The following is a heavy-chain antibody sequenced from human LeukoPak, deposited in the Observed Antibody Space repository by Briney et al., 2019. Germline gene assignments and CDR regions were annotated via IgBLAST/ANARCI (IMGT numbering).Heavy chain of an antibody. D-gene: IGHD1-26*01. CDR3: AKSPGGSYYYYYYMDV. CDR2: IRYDGSNK. Sequence: GGSLRLSCAASGFTFSSYGMHWVRQAPGKGLEWVAFIRYDGSNKYYADSVKGRFTISRDNSKNTLYLQMNSLRAEDTAVYYCAKSPGGSYYYYYYMDVWGKGTTVTVSS. J-gene: IGHJ6*03. CDR1: GFTFSSYG. V-gene: IGHV3-30*02.